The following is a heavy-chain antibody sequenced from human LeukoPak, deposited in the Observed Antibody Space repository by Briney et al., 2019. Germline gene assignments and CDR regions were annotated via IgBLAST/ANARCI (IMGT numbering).Heavy chain of an antibody. V-gene: IGHV1-18*01. CDR3: ARDHILTGYFLFDY. Sequence: GASVKVSCKASGYTFTSYGISWVRQAPGQGLEWMGWISAYNGNTNYAQKLQGRVTMTTDTSTSTAYMELRSLRSDDTAVYYCARDHILTGYFLFDYWGQGTLVTVSS. CDR2: ISAYNGNT. CDR1: GYTFTSYG. D-gene: IGHD3-9*01. J-gene: IGHJ4*02.